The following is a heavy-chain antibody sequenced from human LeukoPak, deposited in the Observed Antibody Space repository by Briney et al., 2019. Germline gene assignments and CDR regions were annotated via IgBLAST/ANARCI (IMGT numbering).Heavy chain of an antibody. Sequence: PSETLSLTCTVSGGSISSYYWSWIRQPPGKGLEWIGYIYYSGSTNYNPSLKSRVTISVDTSKNQFSLKLSSVTAADTAVYYCARGEWYGDIDYWGQGTLVTVSS. CDR3: ARGEWYGDIDY. CDR1: GGSISSYY. V-gene: IGHV4-59*01. D-gene: IGHD4-17*01. CDR2: IYYSGST. J-gene: IGHJ4*02.